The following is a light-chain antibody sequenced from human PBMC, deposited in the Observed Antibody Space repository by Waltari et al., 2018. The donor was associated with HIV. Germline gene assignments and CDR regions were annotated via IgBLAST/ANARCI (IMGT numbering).Light chain of an antibody. V-gene: IGLV1-51*01. CDR2: DNY. CDR3: ATWDSSLSAVV. Sequence: QSLLTQPPSVSAATGQKIIISCSGSTSNIGNNYVSWFQHSPGTAPKVLIYDNYKRPSGIPDRFSGSKSGTSATLAITGLQTGDEADYDCATWDSSLSAVVFGGGTKVTVL. CDR1: TSNIGNNY. J-gene: IGLJ2*01.